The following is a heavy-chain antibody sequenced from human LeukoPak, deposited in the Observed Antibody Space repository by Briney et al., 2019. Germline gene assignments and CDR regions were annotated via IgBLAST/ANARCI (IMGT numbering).Heavy chain of an antibody. D-gene: IGHD3-10*01. CDR1: GGTFSSYA. Sequence: GASVKVSCKASGGTFSSYAISWVRQAPGQGLEWMGGIIPIFGTANYAQKFQGRVTITADKSTNTVYMELSSLRSEDTAVYYCARGPSITMIRGGQWYYYMDVWGKGTTVTISS. CDR3: ARGPSITMIRGGQWYYYMDV. V-gene: IGHV1-69*06. CDR2: IIPIFGTA. J-gene: IGHJ6*03.